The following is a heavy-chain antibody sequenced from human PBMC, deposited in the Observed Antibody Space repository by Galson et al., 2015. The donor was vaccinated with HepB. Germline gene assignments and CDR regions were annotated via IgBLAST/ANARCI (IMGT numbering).Heavy chain of an antibody. CDR1: GFTFSGSA. Sequence: SLRLSCAASGFTFSGSAIHWVRQASGKGPEWIGHIRSKATNFAASYVPSLKGGVTISRDDSKHLAYLHMRSLKTDDTAVYYCVRSGDFSGYSRGWGQGTLVTVSS. J-gene: IGHJ4*02. D-gene: IGHD1-26*01. CDR2: IRSKATNFAA. V-gene: IGHV3-73*01. CDR3: VRSGDFSGYSRG.